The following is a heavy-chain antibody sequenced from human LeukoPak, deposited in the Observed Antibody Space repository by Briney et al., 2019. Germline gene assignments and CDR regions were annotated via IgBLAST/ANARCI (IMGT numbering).Heavy chain of an antibody. J-gene: IGHJ5*02. Sequence: GASVKVSCKASGYTFTNYAIVWVRPAPGQGLEWMGWISAYNGNTHYAQNVQGRVTMTTDTSTNTAYMEVRSLRSDDTAVYYCARDRRAVAGSLSWFDPWGQGTLVTVSS. CDR1: GYTFTNYA. CDR2: ISAYNGNT. V-gene: IGHV1-18*01. CDR3: ARDRRAVAGSLSWFDP. D-gene: IGHD6-19*01.